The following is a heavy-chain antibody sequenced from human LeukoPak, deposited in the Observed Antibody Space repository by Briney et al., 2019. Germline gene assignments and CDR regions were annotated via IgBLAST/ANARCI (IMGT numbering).Heavy chain of an antibody. J-gene: IGHJ4*02. CDR3: ARALIGYYFDY. Sequence: GGSLRLSCAASRFTFSSYGMSWVRQAPGKGLEWVSYISSSGSTIYYADSVKGRFTISRDNAKNSLYLQMNGLRAEDTAVYYCARALIGYYFDYWGQGTLVTVSS. CDR2: ISSSGSTI. V-gene: IGHV3-48*04. D-gene: IGHD2-8*01. CDR1: RFTFSSYG.